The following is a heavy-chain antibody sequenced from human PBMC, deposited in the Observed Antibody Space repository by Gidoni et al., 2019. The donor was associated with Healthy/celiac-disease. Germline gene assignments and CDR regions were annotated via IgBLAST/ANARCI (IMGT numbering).Heavy chain of an antibody. J-gene: IGHJ4*02. D-gene: IGHD6-19*01. CDR3: ATPSSGWTNFDY. V-gene: IGHV4-39*01. CDR1: GGSISSSSYY. CDR2: IYYSGST. Sequence: QLQLQESGPGLVKPSATLSLTCTVSGGSISSSSYYWGWIRQPPGKGLEWIGSIYYSGSTYYNPSLKSRVTISVDTSKNQFSLKLSSVTAADTAVYYCATPSSGWTNFDYWGQGTLVTVSS.